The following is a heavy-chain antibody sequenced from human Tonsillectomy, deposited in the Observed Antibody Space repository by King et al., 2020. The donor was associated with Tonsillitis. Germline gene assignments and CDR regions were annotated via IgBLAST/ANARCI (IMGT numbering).Heavy chain of an antibody. CDR2: ISSDSSTI. CDR1: GFTFSSYS. CDR3: ARTLVTTSTY. J-gene: IGHJ4*02. D-gene: IGHD4-17*01. V-gene: IGHV3-48*02. Sequence: VQLVESGGGLVQPGGSLRLSCAAFGFTFSSYSMNWVRQAPGKGLEWVSYISSDSSTIYYADSVKGRFAISRDNAKNSLYLQMNSLRDEDTAVYYCARTLVTTSTYWGQGTLVTVSS.